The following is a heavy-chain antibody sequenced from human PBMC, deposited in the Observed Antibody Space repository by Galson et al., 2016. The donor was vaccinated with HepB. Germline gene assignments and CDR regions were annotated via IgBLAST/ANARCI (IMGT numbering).Heavy chain of an antibody. CDR1: GFSFTSYW. D-gene: IGHD3-10*02. V-gene: IGHV5-51*01. CDR3: ARHGMFHQVMDA. Sequence: QSGAEVKKPGESLKISCKGAGFSFTSYWIGWVRQMPGKGLDWMGIIYPGDSDTKYSPSFQGQVTISAATSISTAYLQWSSLKASDTATYYCARHGMFHQVMDAWGKGTTVTVSS. CDR2: IYPGDSDT. J-gene: IGHJ6*01.